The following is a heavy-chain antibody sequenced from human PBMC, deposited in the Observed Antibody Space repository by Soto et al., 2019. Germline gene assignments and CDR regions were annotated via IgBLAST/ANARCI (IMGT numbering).Heavy chain of an antibody. CDR1: GFTFSSYA. Sequence: GGSLRLSCAASGFTFSSYAMSWVRQAPGKGLEWVSAISGSGGSTYYADSVKGRFTISRDNSKNTLYLQMGSLRAEDTAVYYCARTREYCSGGSCYSGYYGMDVWGQGTTVTVSS. J-gene: IGHJ6*02. V-gene: IGHV3-23*01. CDR3: ARTREYCSGGSCYSGYYGMDV. D-gene: IGHD2-15*01. CDR2: ISGSGGST.